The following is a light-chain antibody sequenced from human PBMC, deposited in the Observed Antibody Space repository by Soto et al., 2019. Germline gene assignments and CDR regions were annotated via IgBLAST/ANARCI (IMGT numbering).Light chain of an antibody. J-gene: IGLJ2*01. CDR2: EVS. CDR1: SSDVGGYNY. V-gene: IGLV2-14*01. CDR3: SSYTSSSTLVV. Sequence: QSALTQPASVSGSPGQSITISCTGTSSDVGGYNYVSWYQQHPVKAPKLMIFEVSNRPSGVSIRFSGSKSGNTASLTISGLQAEDEADYYCSSYTSSSTLVVFGGGTQLTVL.